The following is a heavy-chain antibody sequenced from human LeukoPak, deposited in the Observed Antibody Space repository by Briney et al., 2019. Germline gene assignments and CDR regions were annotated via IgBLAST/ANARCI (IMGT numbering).Heavy chain of an antibody. Sequence: PSETLSLTCAVYGGSFSGYYWSWIRQPPGKGLEWIGEINHSGSTNYNPSLKSRVTISVDTSKNQFSLKLSSVTAADTAVYYCAREGGYASGGLDYWGQGTLVTVSS. D-gene: IGHD3-10*01. J-gene: IGHJ4*02. CDR3: AREGGYASGGLDY. V-gene: IGHV4-34*01. CDR1: GGSFSGYY. CDR2: INHSGST.